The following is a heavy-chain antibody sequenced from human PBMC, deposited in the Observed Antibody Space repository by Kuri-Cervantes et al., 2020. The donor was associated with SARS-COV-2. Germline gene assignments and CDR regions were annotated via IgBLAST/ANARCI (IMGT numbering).Heavy chain of an antibody. J-gene: IGHJ4*02. CDR2: IYYSGST. CDR3: ASALIRETTPPSGYSFAY. V-gene: IGHV4-59*01. D-gene: IGHD1-26*01. Sequence: GSLRLSCTVSGGSISSYYWSWIRQPPGKGLEWIGYIYYSGSTNYDPSLKSRVTISVDTSKNQFSLKLSSVTAADTAVYYCASALIRETTPPSGYSFAYWGQGTLVTISS. CDR1: GGSISSYY.